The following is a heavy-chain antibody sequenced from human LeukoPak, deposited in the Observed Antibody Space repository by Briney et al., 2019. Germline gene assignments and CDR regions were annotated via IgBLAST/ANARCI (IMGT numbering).Heavy chain of an antibody. D-gene: IGHD1-26*01. J-gene: IGHJ4*02. CDR3: ARQTYSGSYYVHDY. CDR2: IYHSGST. V-gene: IGHV4-30-2*03. Sequence: PSQTLSLTCAVSGGSISSGGYSWSWIRQPPGKGLEWIGYIYHSGSTYYNPSLKSRVTISVDTSKNQFSLKLSSVTAADTAVYYCARQTYSGSYYVHDYWGQGTLVTVSS. CDR1: GGSISSGGYS.